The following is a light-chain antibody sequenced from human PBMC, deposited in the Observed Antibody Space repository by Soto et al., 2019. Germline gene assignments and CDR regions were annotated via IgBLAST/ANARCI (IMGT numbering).Light chain of an antibody. CDR2: EVS. V-gene: IGLV2-14*01. CDR1: SSDVGGYNY. Sequence: QSVLTQPASVSGSPGQSITISCTGTSSDVGGYNYVSWYQQHPGKDTKLMIYEVSNRPSGVSNRFSGSKSGNTASLTISGLQAEDEADYYCSSYTSSSTVVFGGGTKLTVL. J-gene: IGLJ2*01. CDR3: SSYTSSSTVV.